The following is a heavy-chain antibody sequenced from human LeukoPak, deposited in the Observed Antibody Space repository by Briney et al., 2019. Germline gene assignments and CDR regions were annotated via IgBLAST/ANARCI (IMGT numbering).Heavy chain of an antibody. CDR2: IGTAGDT. J-gene: IGHJ4*02. V-gene: IGHV3-13*01. Sequence: GGSLRLSCAASGFTFSSYDMHWVRHATGKGLEWVSAIGTAGDTYYPGSVKGRFTTSRDNSKNTLYLQMNSLRAEDTAVYYCARTGRPGLHFDYWGQGTLVTVSS. CDR3: ARTGRPGLHFDY. CDR1: GFTFSSYD. D-gene: IGHD3-10*01.